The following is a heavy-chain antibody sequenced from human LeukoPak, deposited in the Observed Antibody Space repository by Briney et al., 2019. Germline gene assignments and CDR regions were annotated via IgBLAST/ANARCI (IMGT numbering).Heavy chain of an antibody. J-gene: IGHJ4*02. Sequence: GGSLRLSCAASRFTLRTYWMTWVRQAPGKGLEWVANIKQDGREKNYVDSVKGRFTISRDNAKNSLYLQMNSLRGEDTAVYYCAKRSGHNYGYFDYWGQGILVTVSS. D-gene: IGHD5-18*01. V-gene: IGHV3-7*03. CDR1: RFTLRTYW. CDR3: AKRSGHNYGYFDY. CDR2: IKQDGREK.